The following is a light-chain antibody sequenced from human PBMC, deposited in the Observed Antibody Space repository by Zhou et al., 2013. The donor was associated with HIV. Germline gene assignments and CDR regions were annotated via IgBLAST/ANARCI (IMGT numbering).Light chain of an antibody. CDR3: QQYDNLLLT. CDR1: QDISSY. J-gene: IGKJ4*01. V-gene: IGKV1-33*01. CDR2: DAS. Sequence: DIQMTQSPSSLSASVGDRVTITCQASQDISSYLNWYQQKPGKAPKLLIYDASNLETGVPSRFSGSGSGTDFNFTISSLQPEDIATYYCQQYDNLLLTFGGGTKVEIK.